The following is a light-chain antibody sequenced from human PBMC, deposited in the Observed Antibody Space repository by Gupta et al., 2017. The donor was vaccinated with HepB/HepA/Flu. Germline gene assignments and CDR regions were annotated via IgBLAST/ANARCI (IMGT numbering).Light chain of an antibody. Sequence: DIQMTQSPSTLSASVGDRVTITCRASQSISNWLAWYQQKAGKAPKLLIYKASSLESGVPSRFSGSRSGTEFTLTISSLQPDDFATYYCQQYNSQGTFGQGTKVEI. J-gene: IGKJ1*01. CDR1: QSISNW. V-gene: IGKV1-5*03. CDR3: QQYNSQGT. CDR2: KAS.